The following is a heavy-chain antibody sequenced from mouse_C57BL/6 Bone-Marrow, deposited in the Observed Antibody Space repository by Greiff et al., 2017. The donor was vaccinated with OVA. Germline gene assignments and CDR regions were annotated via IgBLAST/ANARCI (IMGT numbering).Heavy chain of an antibody. D-gene: IGHD1-1*01. CDR1: GFTFSNYW. J-gene: IGHJ2*01. Sequence: EVMLVESGGGLVQPGGSMKLSCVASGFTFSNYWMNWVRQSPEKGLEWFAQIRLKSDNYATHYAESVKGRFTISRDDSQSSVYLQLNNLRAEDTGIYYCTGADYYQYYFDYWGQGTTLTVSS. CDR3: TGADYYQYYFDY. V-gene: IGHV6-3*01. CDR2: IRLKSDNYAT.